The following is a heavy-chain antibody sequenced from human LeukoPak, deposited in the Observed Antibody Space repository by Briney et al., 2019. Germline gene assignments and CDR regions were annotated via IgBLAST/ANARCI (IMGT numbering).Heavy chain of an antibody. CDR2: IGTTGDT. CDR3: ARDLRGYRYGGYPYFYGMDV. CDR1: GFTFSSHD. D-gene: IGHD5-18*01. V-gene: IGHV3-13*01. J-gene: IGHJ6*02. Sequence: QTGGSLRLSCAVSGFTFSSHDLHWVRQAAGKGLEWVSTIGTTGDTFYPDSVKSRFTISRESAKNSLYLQMNSLRAGDTAVYYCARDLRGYRYGGYPYFYGMDVWGQGTTVTVSS.